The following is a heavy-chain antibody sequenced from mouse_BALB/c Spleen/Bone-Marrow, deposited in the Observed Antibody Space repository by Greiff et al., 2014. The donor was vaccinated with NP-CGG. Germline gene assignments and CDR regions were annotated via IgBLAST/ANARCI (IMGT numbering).Heavy chain of an antibody. V-gene: IGHV1-80*01. CDR2: IYPGDGDT. D-gene: IGHD2-14*01. Sequence: VQLQQSGAELVRPGSSVKISCKASGYAFSSYWMNWVKQRPGQGLEWIGQIYPGDGDTNYNGKFKGKATLTADESSSTAYMQLSSLTSEDSAVYFCARVRDYRYDGAFDYWGQGTTLTVSS. J-gene: IGHJ2*01. CDR1: GYAFSSYW. CDR3: ARVRDYRYDGAFDY.